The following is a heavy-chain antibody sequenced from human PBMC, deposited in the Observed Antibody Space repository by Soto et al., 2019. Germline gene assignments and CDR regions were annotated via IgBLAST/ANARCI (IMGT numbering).Heavy chain of an antibody. D-gene: IGHD6-13*01. V-gene: IGHV4-39*07. CDR3: ARVHSSSWSTYYYYYYGMDV. CDR1: GGSINSSSYY. CDR2: VSYSGST. J-gene: IGHJ6*02. Sequence: SETLSLTCTVSGGSINSSSYYWGWIRQPPGKGLEWIGSVSYSGSTNYNPSLKSRVTISVDTSKNQFSLKLSSVTAADTAVYYCARVHSSSWSTYYYYYYGMDVWGQGTTVTVSS.